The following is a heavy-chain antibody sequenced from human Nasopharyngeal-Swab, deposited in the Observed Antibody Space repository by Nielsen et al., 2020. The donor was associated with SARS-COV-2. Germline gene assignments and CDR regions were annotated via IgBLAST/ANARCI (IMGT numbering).Heavy chain of an antibody. CDR3: VREEWYSFDY. V-gene: IGHV3-72*01. Sequence: WIRQPPGKRLEWVGRIRNKHDSYSADYDVSVKGRFTISRDDSANSLYLQMNSLKTEDTAAYFCVREEWYSFDYWGQGTLVTVSS. D-gene: IGHD1-1*01. CDR2: IRNKHDSYSA. J-gene: IGHJ4*02.